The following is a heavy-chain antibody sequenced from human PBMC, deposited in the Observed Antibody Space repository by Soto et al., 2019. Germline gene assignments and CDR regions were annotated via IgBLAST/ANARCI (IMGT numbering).Heavy chain of an antibody. V-gene: IGHV1-46*02. J-gene: IGHJ4*02. CDR3: ARDLAAGDH. CDR2: INPASAST. Sequence: QVQLVQSGAEVKKPGASVKVSCRTSGYTFKHYYFHWVRQAPGQGLEWLGIINPASASTNYAQEFQDRVALTMDTSTTTVYMELSGLRAEDTAIFYCARDLAAGDHWGQGTLVTVSS. CDR1: GYTFKHYY. D-gene: IGHD6-13*01.